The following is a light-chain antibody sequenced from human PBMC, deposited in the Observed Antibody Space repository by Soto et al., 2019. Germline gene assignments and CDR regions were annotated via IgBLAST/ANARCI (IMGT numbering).Light chain of an antibody. CDR1: QSISSY. J-gene: IGKJ4*01. Sequence: DIQMTQSPSSLSASVGDRVTITCRASQSISSYLHWYQQRPGKAPKLLIYAASNLQSGVPSRFSASGSGTDFTLTLNSLQPEDFATYYCQQYKSYPLTFGGGTKVDIK. CDR3: QQYKSYPLT. V-gene: IGKV1-39*01. CDR2: AAS.